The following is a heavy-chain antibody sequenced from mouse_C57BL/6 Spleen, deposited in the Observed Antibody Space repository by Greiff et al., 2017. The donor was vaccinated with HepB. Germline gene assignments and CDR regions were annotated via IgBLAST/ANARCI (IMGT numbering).Heavy chain of an antibody. CDR2: IWGDGST. CDR1: GFSLTSYG. CDR3: AKGDYGSSYGWFAY. J-gene: IGHJ3*01. Sequence: VKVVESGPGLVAPSQSLSITCTVSGFSLTSYGVSWVRQPPGKGLEWLGVIWGDGSTNYHSALISRLSISKDNSKSQVFLKLNSLQTDDTATYYCAKGDYGSSYGWFAYWGQGTLVTVSA. D-gene: IGHD1-1*01. V-gene: IGHV2-3*01.